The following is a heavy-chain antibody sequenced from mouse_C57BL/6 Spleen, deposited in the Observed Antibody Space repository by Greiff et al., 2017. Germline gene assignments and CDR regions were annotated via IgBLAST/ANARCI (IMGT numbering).Heavy chain of an antibody. J-gene: IGHJ2*01. D-gene: IGHD1-1*01. CDR3: ARSGSSYFYYFDY. CDR1: GFTFSDYG. V-gene: IGHV5-17*01. Sequence: EVKLMESGGGLVKPGGSLKLSCAASGFTFSDYGMHWVRQASEKGLEWVAYISSGSSTIYYADTVKGRFTISRDNAKNTLFLQMTSLRSEDTAMYYCARSGSSYFYYFDYWGQGTTLTVSS. CDR2: ISSGSSTI.